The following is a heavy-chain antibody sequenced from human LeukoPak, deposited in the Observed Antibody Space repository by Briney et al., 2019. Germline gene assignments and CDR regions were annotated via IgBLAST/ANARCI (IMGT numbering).Heavy chain of an antibody. J-gene: IGHJ4*02. V-gene: IGHV3-49*03. CDR3: TREGYSSGWYDY. Sequence: GGSLRLSCTASGFTFGDYAMSLFRQAPGKGLEWVGFIRSKAYGGTTEYAASVKGRFTISRDDSKSIAYLQMNSLKTEDTAVYYCTREGYSSGWYDYWGQGTLVTVSS. CDR2: IRSKAYGGTT. CDR1: GFTFGDYA. D-gene: IGHD6-19*01.